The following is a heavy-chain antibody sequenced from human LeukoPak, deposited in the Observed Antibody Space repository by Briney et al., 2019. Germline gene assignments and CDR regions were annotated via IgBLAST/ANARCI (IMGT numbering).Heavy chain of an antibody. Sequence: TSETLSLTCTVSGGTISSNNAYWGWLRQPPGQELVWIGSIYYSKNTYYNPCLKSRVTIYAHTPKNQFSLTLGSVSATDTAVYYCVSPRGFSYGYFDYWGQGTLVNVPS. V-gene: IGHV4-39*01. CDR3: VSPRGFSYGYFDY. CDR2: IYYSKNT. CDR1: GGTISSNNAY. J-gene: IGHJ4*02. D-gene: IGHD5-18*01.